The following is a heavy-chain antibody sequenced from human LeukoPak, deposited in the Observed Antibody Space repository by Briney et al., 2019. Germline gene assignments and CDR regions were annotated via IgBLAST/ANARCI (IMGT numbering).Heavy chain of an antibody. CDR3: ARGYCRGVSCYSLDL. J-gene: IGHJ5*02. Sequence: ASVKDSCKASGYAFTAYFVHWVRQAPGQGLEWMGWINSNTGGTNYAQNFQGRVTMTRDTSISTAYVELSRLTSDDTAAYYCARGYCRGVSCYSLDLRGRATLVTVSS. CDR1: GYAFTAYF. V-gene: IGHV1-2*02. D-gene: IGHD2-15*01. CDR2: INSNTGGT.